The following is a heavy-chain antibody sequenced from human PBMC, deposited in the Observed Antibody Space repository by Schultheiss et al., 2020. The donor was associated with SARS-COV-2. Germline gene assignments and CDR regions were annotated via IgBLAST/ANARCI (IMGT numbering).Heavy chain of an antibody. CDR2: INYDSSHI. D-gene: IGHD1-26*01. Sequence: WGSLRLSCAASGFTFSSYSMNWVRQAPGKGLEWVSFINYDSSHIYYADSVKGRFTISRDNAKNSLYLQMNSLRAEDTAVYYCATRGSYIDYWGQGTLVTVSS. J-gene: IGHJ4*02. CDR1: GFTFSSYS. V-gene: IGHV3-21*01. CDR3: ATRGSYIDY.